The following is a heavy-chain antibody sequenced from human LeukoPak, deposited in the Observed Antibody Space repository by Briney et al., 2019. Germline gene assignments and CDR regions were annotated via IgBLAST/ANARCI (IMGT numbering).Heavy chain of an antibody. J-gene: IGHJ4*02. Sequence: SETLSLTCTVSGGSISSSSYYWGWIRQPPGKGLEWIGSIYYSGSTYYNPSLKSRVTISVDTSKNQFSLKLSSVTAADTAVYYCARDITVPAAIGVWSFDYWGQGTLVTVSS. CDR1: GGSISSSSYY. CDR2: IYYSGST. CDR3: ARDITVPAAIGVWSFDY. D-gene: IGHD2-2*01. V-gene: IGHV4-39*07.